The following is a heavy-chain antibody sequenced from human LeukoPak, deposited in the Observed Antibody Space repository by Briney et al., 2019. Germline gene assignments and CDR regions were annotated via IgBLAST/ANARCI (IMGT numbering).Heavy chain of an antibody. D-gene: IGHD6-13*01. V-gene: IGHV4-4*07. CDR3: ARDRGASSIAAAGNLNWFDP. CDR1: GGSISGYY. CDR2: IYTSGST. Sequence: RSSETLSLTCTVSGGSISGYYWSWIRQPAGRGLEWIGRIYTSGSTNYNPSLKSRVTMSVDTSKNQFSLKLSSVTAADTAVYYCARDRGASSIAAAGNLNWFDPWGQGTLVTVSS. J-gene: IGHJ5*02.